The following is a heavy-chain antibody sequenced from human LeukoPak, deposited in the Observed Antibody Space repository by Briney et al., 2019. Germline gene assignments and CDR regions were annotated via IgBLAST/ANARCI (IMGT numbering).Heavy chain of an antibody. CDR1: GGSISGYY. Sequence: PSETLSLTCTVSGGSISGYYWNWIRQPPGEGLEWIGRIFDTGSTDYNPSLKSRVTISVDTSKNQFSLKLSSVTAADTAVYYCASRSSIWSGYQDTLYYFDSWGQGTLVTVSS. D-gene: IGHD3-3*01. V-gene: IGHV4-59*01. J-gene: IGHJ4*02. CDR2: IFDTGST. CDR3: ASRSSIWSGYQDTLYYFDS.